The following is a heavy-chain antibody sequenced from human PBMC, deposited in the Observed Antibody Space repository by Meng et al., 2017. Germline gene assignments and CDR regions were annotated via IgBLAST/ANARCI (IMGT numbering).Heavy chain of an antibody. Sequence: QVQLVQVGAEETKPGAQGKVSCKASGYTFTSDGISWLRQAPGQGLEWMGWISAYNGNTNYAQKLQGRVTMTTDTSTSTAYMELRSLRSDDTAVYYCASGRAYCGGDCYSKFPDPTHWGQGTLVTVSS. D-gene: IGHD2-21*02. CDR1: GYTFTSDG. V-gene: IGHV1-18*01. CDR2: ISAYNGNT. J-gene: IGHJ4*02. CDR3: ASGRAYCGGDCYSKFPDPTH.